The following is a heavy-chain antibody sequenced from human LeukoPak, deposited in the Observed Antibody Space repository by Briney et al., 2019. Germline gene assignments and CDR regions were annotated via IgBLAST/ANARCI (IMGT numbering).Heavy chain of an antibody. V-gene: IGHV3-30*02. D-gene: IGHD2-2*03. CDR2: IRYDGSNK. J-gene: IGHJ4*02. Sequence: PGGSLRLPCAASGFTFSSYGMHWVRQAPGKGLEWVAFIRYDGSNKYYADSVKGRFTISRDNSKNTLYLQMNSLRAEDTAVYYCAKHMDIVVVPAADFDYWGQGTLVTVSS. CDR3: AKHMDIVVVPAADFDY. CDR1: GFTFSSYG.